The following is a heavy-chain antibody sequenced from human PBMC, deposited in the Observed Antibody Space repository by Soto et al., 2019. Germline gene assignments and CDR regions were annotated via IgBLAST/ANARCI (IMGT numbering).Heavy chain of an antibody. CDR1: GGSSSGYY. CDR3: AREVVAAEYNWFDP. D-gene: IGHD2-15*01. Sequence: SEPLSVTCAVDGGSSSGYYGRWIRQHPGKGLEWIGYIYYSGSTYYNPSLKSRVTISVDTSKNQFSLKLSSVTAADTAVYYCAREVVAAEYNWFDPWGQGTLVT. V-gene: IGHV4-31*11. J-gene: IGHJ5*02. CDR2: IYYSGST.